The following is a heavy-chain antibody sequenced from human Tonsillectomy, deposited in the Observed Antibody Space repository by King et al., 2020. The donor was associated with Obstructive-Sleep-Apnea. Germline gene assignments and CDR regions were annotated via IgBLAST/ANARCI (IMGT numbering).Heavy chain of an antibody. CDR3: ARDGGGWRFDY. V-gene: IGHV3-30*04. CDR1: GFTFSSYA. Sequence: QLVQSGGGVVQPGRSLRLSCAASGFTFSSYAMHWVLQAPGKGLEWVAVISYDGSNKYYADSVKGRFTISGDNSKNTLYLLMNSLRAEDTAVFYCARDGGGWRFDYWGQGTLVTVSS. D-gene: IGHD2-15*01. CDR2: ISYDGSNK. J-gene: IGHJ4*02.